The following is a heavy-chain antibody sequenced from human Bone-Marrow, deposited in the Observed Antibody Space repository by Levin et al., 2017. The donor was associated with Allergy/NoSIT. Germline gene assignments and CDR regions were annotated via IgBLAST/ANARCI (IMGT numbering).Heavy chain of an antibody. Sequence: GASVKVSCKASGYTFISFGVAWVRQAPGQGLEWMGWISAHNGNTNYARKFQGRVTMTTDKPTSTAYMELRSLRSDDTAVYYCARFVVVPATYYYVDVWGKGTTVTVTS. J-gene: IGHJ6*03. CDR2: ISAHNGNT. V-gene: IGHV1-18*01. D-gene: IGHD2-2*01. CDR1: GYTFISFG. CDR3: ARFVVVPATYYYVDV.